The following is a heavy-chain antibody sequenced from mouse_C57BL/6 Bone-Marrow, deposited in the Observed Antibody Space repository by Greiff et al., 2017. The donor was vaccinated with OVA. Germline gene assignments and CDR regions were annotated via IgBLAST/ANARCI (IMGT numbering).Heavy chain of an antibody. Sequence: QVQLQQSGAELVMPGASVKLSCKASGYTFTSYWMHWVKQRPGQGLEWIGEIDPSDSYTNYNQKFKGKSTLTVDKSSSTAYMQLSSLTSEDSAVYYCARGSYYDYDGGAWFAYWGQGTLVTVSA. V-gene: IGHV1-69*01. CDR1: GYTFTSYW. D-gene: IGHD2-4*01. CDR2: IDPSDSYT. J-gene: IGHJ3*01. CDR3: ARGSYYDYDGGAWFAY.